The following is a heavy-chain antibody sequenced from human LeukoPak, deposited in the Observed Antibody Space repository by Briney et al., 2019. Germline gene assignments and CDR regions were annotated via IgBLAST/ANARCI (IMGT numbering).Heavy chain of an antibody. V-gene: IGHV1-46*01. Sequence: GASVKVSYKASGYTFTSYFIHWVRQAPGEGLEWMGIINPTGGSTRYAQKFQGRVTMTRDTSTSTVYMELSSLRSEDTAVYYCARGRVTATDGFDIWGQGTTVIVSS. CDR1: GYTFTSYF. CDR3: ARGRVTATDGFDI. J-gene: IGHJ3*02. D-gene: IGHD2-21*02. CDR2: INPTGGST.